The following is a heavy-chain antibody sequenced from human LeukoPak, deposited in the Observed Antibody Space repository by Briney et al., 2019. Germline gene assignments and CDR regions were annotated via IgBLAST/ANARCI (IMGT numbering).Heavy chain of an antibody. Sequence: TGGSLRLXCAASGFTFSSYSMKWVRQSPGKGLEWVSSISSSSYIYYADSVKGRFTISRDNAKNSLYLQTNSLRAEDTAVYYCARDGGGTGDYWGQGTLVTVSS. V-gene: IGHV3-21*01. J-gene: IGHJ4*02. CDR3: ARDGGGTGDY. D-gene: IGHD3-16*01. CDR1: GFTFSSYS. CDR2: ISSSSYI.